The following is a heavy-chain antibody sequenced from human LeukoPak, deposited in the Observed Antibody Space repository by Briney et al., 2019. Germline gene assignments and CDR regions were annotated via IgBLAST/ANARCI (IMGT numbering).Heavy chain of an antibody. V-gene: IGHV4-4*07. CDR2: IYTSGST. CDR1: GNSFGDYY. J-gene: IGHJ5*02. D-gene: IGHD3-10*01. Sequence: PSETLSLTCTVSGNSFGDYYWSWIRQPAGKGLEWIGRIYTSGSTNYNPSLKSRVTISVDTSKNQFSLKLSSVTAADTAVYYCAKYYGSGSYSPWGQGTLVTVSS. CDR3: AKYYGSGSYSP.